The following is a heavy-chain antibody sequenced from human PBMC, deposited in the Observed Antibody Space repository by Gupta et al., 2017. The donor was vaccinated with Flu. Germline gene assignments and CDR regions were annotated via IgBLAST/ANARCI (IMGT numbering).Heavy chain of an antibody. CDR3: ARGGRDTAMVSVY. CDR2: IWYDGSNK. Sequence: QVRLVESGGGVVQPGRSLRVSSAACGCTFSRYGIHWLRQARGKGLEWVAVIWYDGSNKYYADSVKGRFTISRDNSKNTLYLQMNSLRAEDTAVYYCARGGRDTAMVSVYWGQGTLVTVSS. D-gene: IGHD5-18*01. CDR1: GCTFSRYG. J-gene: IGHJ4*02. V-gene: IGHV3-33*01.